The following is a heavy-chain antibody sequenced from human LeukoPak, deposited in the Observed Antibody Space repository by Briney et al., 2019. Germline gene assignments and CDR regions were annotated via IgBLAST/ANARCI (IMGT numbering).Heavy chain of an antibody. CDR1: GYTFTSYD. D-gene: IGHD3-10*01. Sequence: SVKVSCKASGYTFTSYDINWVRQAPGQGLEWMGGIIPIFGTANYAQKFQGRVTITADESTSTAYMELSSLRSEDTAVYYCARAGIENRFDPWGQGTLVTVSS. CDR2: IIPIFGTA. CDR3: ARAGIENRFDP. V-gene: IGHV1-69*13. J-gene: IGHJ5*02.